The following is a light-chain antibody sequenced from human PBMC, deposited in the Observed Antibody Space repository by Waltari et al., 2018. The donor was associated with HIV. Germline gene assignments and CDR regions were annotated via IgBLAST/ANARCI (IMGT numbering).Light chain of an antibody. Sequence: MLQSPATLSVSLGIRVTLSCRANQSLGNNVAWYQQRPGQAPRLLVYEASTRAPDIPTRFTGSGSGTKFTLTISSLQSEDFGVYFCQQYSDWPLTFGGGTKVEI. J-gene: IGKJ4*01. CDR1: QSLGNN. V-gene: IGKV3-15*01. CDR2: EAS. CDR3: QQYSDWPLT.